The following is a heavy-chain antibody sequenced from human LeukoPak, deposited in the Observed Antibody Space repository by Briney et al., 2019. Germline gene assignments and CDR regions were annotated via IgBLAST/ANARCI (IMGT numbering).Heavy chain of an antibody. V-gene: IGHV1-2*02. Sequence: GASVKLSCKASGYTFTGYYIHWVRQAPGQGLEWLGWINPNSGGTNYAQKFQGRVTMTRDTSISTAYMELSRLRSDDTAVYYCAREGGSYSADIYYFDYWGQGTLVTVSS. CDR3: AREGGSYSADIYYFDY. J-gene: IGHJ4*02. D-gene: IGHD1-26*01. CDR1: GYTFTGYY. CDR2: INPNSGGT.